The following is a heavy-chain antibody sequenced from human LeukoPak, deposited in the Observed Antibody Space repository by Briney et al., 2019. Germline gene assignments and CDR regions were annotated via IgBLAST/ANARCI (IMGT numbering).Heavy chain of an antibody. CDR3: ARVVPAAAIDY. D-gene: IGHD2-2*01. CDR2: IYYSGST. V-gene: IGHV4-31*03. CDR1: GGSISSGGYY. Sequence: PSQTLSLTCTVSGGSISSGGYYWRWLRQHPGKGLEWIGYIYYSGSTYYHPSLKSRVTISVDTSKNQFSLKLSSVTAADTAVYYCARVVPAAAIDYWGQGTLVTVSS. J-gene: IGHJ4*02.